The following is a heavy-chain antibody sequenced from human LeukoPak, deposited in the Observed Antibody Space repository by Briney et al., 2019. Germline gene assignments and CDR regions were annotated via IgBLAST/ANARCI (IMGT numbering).Heavy chain of an antibody. V-gene: IGHV3-7*01. D-gene: IGHD1-26*01. CDR2: IKQDGSEK. CDR3: ATLNIVGASPLFDY. J-gene: IGHJ4*02. Sequence: LPGGSLRLSCAASGFTFSSYAMSWVRQAPGKGLEWVANIKQDGSEKYYVDSVKGRFTISRDNAKNSLYLQMNSLRAEDTAAYYCATLNIVGASPLFDYWGQGTLVTVSS. CDR1: GFTFSSYA.